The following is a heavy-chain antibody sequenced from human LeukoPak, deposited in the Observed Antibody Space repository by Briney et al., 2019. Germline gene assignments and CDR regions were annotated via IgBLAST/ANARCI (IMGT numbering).Heavy chain of an antibody. Sequence: SETLSLTCTVSGGSINSGDYYWSWVRQSPGKGLEWIGYVYHSGSASYNPSLKSRLTISIDTSKNQFYLKLNSVTAADTAVYYCVRGQGRTGYWGQGTLVTVSS. V-gene: IGHV4-30-4*01. CDR3: VRGQGRTGY. J-gene: IGHJ4*02. CDR2: VYHSGSA. CDR1: GGSINSGDYY.